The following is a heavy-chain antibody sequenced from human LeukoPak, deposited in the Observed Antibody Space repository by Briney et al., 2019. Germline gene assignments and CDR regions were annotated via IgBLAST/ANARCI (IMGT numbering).Heavy chain of an antibody. CDR3: AKSRYYYDSSGYYYDY. CDR1: GGTFSSYA. Sequence: EASVKVSCKASGGTFSSYAISWVRQAPGQGLEWMGGIIPIFGTANYAQKFQGRVTITADESTSTAYMELSSLRSEDTAVYYCAKSRYYYDSSGYYYDYWGQGTLVTVSS. V-gene: IGHV1-69*13. D-gene: IGHD3-22*01. CDR2: IIPIFGTA. J-gene: IGHJ4*02.